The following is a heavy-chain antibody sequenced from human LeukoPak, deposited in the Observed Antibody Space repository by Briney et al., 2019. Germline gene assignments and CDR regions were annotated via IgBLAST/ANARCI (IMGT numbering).Heavy chain of an antibody. D-gene: IGHD1-26*01. CDR1: GYTFTSYY. Sequence: GASVKVSCKASGYTFTSYYMHWVRQAPGQGLEWMGGFDPEDGETIYAQKFQGRVTMTEDTSTDTAYMELSSLRSEDTAVYYCATGIVGATAGGYYYMDVWGKGTTVTVSS. CDR3: ATGIVGATAGGYYYMDV. CDR2: FDPEDGET. V-gene: IGHV1-24*01. J-gene: IGHJ6*03.